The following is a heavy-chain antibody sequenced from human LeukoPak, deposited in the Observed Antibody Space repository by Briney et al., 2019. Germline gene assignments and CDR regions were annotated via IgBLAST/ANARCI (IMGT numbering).Heavy chain of an antibody. D-gene: IGHD1-26*01. J-gene: IGHJ4*02. Sequence: SETLSLTCTVSGASISSPFWSWIRQAPGGGLEWIGYIYSSGNTTYNPSLKSRVTMSVDTSKNQFSLKLTSMSVADTAVYFCARVPDGIRFYYWGQGALVTVSS. CDR3: ARVPDGIRFYY. CDR2: IYSSGNT. CDR1: GASISSPF. V-gene: IGHV4-4*09.